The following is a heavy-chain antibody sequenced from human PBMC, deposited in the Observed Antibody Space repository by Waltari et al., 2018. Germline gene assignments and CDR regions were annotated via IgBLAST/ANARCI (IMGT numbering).Heavy chain of an antibody. CDR3: ARGRRRCSSTSCYFDY. V-gene: IGHV4-34*01. CDR1: GGSFSGYY. J-gene: IGHJ4*02. Sequence: QVQLQQWGAGLLKPSETLSLTCAVYGGSFSGYYWSWISQPPGKGLEWIGEINHSGSTNYNPSLKSRVTISVDTSKNQFSLKLSSVTAADTAVYYCARGRRRCSSTSCYFDYWGQGTLVTVSS. D-gene: IGHD2-2*01. CDR2: INHSGST.